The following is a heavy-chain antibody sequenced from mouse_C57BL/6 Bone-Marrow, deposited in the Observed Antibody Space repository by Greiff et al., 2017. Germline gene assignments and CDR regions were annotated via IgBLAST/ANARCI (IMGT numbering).Heavy chain of an antibody. V-gene: IGHV1-15*01. CDR3: TRDYYGSRVYYYAMHY. Sequence: QVQLKESGAELVRPGASVTLSCKASGYTFTDYEMHWVKQTPVHGLEWIGAIDPETGGTAYNQKFKGKAILTADKSSSTAYMELRSLTSEESAVYYCTRDYYGSRVYYYAMHYWGQGTSVTVSS. J-gene: IGHJ4*01. D-gene: IGHD1-1*01. CDR2: IDPETGGT. CDR1: GYTFTDYE.